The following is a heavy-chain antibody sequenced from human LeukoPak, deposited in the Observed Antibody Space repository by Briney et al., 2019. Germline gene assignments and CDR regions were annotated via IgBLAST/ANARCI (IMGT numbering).Heavy chain of an antibody. V-gene: IGHV3-48*01. CDR2: ISSSSTTI. Sequence: PGGSLRLSCAASGFTFSSYSINWVRQAPGKGLEWVSYISSSSTTIYYADSVKGRFTISRDNSKSTLFLQMNSLRAEDTAVYYCARERWLQFSHFDYWGQGTLVTVSS. J-gene: IGHJ4*02. CDR3: ARERWLQFSHFDY. CDR1: GFTFSSYS. D-gene: IGHD5-24*01.